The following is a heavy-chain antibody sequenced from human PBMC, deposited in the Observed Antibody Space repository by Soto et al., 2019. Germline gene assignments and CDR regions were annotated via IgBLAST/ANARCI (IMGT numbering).Heavy chain of an antibody. D-gene: IGHD2-2*01. CDR2: ILYDGSNK. CDR1: GFTFSNSG. V-gene: IGHV3-30*18. J-gene: IGHJ6*02. Sequence: QVQLVESGGGVVQAGRSLRLSCAASGFTFSNSGMHWVRQTPGNGLEWVALILYDGSNKYYADSVKGRFTIFRDNSKNTLDLQVSSLRAEDTAVYYCAKSRYAYKFYFYSGMDVWVQGTTVTVAS. CDR3: AKSRYAYKFYFYSGMDV.